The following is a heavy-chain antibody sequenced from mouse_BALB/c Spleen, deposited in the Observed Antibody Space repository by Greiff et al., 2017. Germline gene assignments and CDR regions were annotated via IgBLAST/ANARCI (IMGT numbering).Heavy chain of an antibody. CDR2: ISSGGSYT. D-gene: IGHD2-1*01. Sequence: EVKLMESGGDLVKPGGSLKLSCAASGFTFSSYGMSWVRQTPDKRLEWVATISSGGSYTYYPDSVKGRFTISRDNAKNTLYLQMSSLKSEDTAMYYCARGHRNFAWFAYWGQGTLVTVSA. CDR1: GFTFSSYG. J-gene: IGHJ3*01. CDR3: ARGHRNFAWFAY. V-gene: IGHV5-6*01.